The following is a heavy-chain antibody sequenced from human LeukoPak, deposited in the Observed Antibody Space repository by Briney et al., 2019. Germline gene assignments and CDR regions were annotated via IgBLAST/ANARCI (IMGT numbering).Heavy chain of an antibody. CDR2: IHITGNT. V-gene: IGHV4-59*01. D-gene: IGHD3-9*01. CDR3: VRECYDVLTGENDWFDP. CDR1: GASISTCY. Sequence: PSETLSLTCTISGASISTCYWNWIRQSPEKGLEWIGYIHITGNTRYNPSLKSRVAISIDTPNNHFSLKLSSVTPADTAVYYCVRECYDVLTGENDWFDPWGQGTLVTVSS. J-gene: IGHJ5*02.